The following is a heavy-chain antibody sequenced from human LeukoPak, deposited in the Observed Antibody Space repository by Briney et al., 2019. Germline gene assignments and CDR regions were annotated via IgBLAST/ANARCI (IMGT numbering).Heavy chain of an antibody. J-gene: IGHJ6*03. Sequence: SETLSLTCTVSGGSISSGSYYWSWIRQPPGKGLEWIGEINHSGSTNYNPSLKSRVTISVDTSKNQFSLKLSSVTAADTAVYYCARGLLYSSSSYYMDVWGKGTTVTISS. CDR3: ARGLLYSSSSYYMDV. V-gene: IGHV4-39*07. CDR1: GGSISSGSYY. D-gene: IGHD6-6*01. CDR2: INHSGST.